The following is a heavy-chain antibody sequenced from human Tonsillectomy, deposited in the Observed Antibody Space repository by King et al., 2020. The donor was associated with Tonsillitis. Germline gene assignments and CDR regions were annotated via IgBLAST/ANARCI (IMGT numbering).Heavy chain of an antibody. D-gene: IGHD3-10*01. J-gene: IGHJ4*01. CDR2: INPNSDAT. CDR3: ARGGGGFDY. Sequence: VQLVESGAEVKKPGASVKVSCKASGYTFTGYYIHWVRQAPGQGLEWMGWINPNSDATSYAQNFQGRVTMIRDTSISTDYMELSSLRSDDTALYYCARGGGGFDYWGHGTLVTVSS. V-gene: IGHV1-2*02. CDR1: GYTFTGYY.